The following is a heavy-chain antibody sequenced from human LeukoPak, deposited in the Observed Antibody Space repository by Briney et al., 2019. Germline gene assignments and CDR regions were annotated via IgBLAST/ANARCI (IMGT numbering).Heavy chain of an antibody. CDR3: ARGQNYYGSGSYYTYSDY. CDR2: MNPNSGNT. Sequence: ASVKVSCKASGYTFTSYEINWVREATGQGLEWRGWMNPNSGNTGYAQKFQGRVTMTRNISISTAYMELSSLRSEDTAVYYCARGQNYYGSGSYYTYSDYWGQGTLVTVSS. D-gene: IGHD3-10*01. J-gene: IGHJ4*02. CDR1: GYTFTSYE. V-gene: IGHV1-8*01.